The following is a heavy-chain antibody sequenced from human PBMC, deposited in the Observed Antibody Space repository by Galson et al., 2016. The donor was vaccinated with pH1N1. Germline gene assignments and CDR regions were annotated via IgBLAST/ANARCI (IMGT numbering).Heavy chain of an antibody. Sequence: LRLSCAASSFSFSDSPMNWVRRAPGKGLEWLSFISIGATVLTYADSVKGRFTISRDDANKLLYLQMNNLRAEDTAVYYCARDRAWAFDNWGQGALVTVSS. CDR2: ISIGATVL. V-gene: IGHV3-48*01. CDR3: ARDRAWAFDN. D-gene: IGHD3-10*01. CDR1: SFSFSDSP. J-gene: IGHJ4*02.